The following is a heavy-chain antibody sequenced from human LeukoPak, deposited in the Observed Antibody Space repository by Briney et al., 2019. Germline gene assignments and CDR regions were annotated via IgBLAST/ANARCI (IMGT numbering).Heavy chain of an antibody. D-gene: IGHD1-14*01. Sequence: AGGSLRLSCAASGFTFSTYRIHWVRQVPGKGLEWVAVISYDGSDKYYADSVKGRFTISRDNSKNTLYLQMNSLRPEDTAEYYCARGLGTPGPGNVHYYNMDVWGKGTTVTVSS. CDR1: GFTFSTYR. CDR2: ISYDGSDK. V-gene: IGHV3-30*03. J-gene: IGHJ6*03. CDR3: ARGLGTPGPGNVHYYNMDV.